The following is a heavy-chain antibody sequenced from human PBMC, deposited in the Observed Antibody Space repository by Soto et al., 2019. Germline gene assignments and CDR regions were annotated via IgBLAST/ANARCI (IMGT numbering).Heavy chain of an antibody. V-gene: IGHV3-48*01. J-gene: IGHJ4*02. CDR3: ARAAPPDDY. Sequence: EVQLVESGGGLVQPGGSLRLSCAASGFTFSSYSMNWVRQAPGKGLEWVSYISSSTIYYADSVKGRFTISRDNAKNSLYLQMNSLRAEDTAVYYCARAAPPDDYWGQGTLVTVSS. CDR1: GFTFSSYS. CDR2: ISSSTI.